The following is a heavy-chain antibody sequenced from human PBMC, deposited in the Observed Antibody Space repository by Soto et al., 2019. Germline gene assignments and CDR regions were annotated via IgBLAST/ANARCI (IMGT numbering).Heavy chain of an antibody. Sequence: QVQLVESGGGLVKPGGSLRLSCAASGFTLSDYYMSWIRQAPGKGLEWVSDISSSSTYTNYADSVKGRFTISRDNAKKSLYLQMNSLRAEDTSVYYCAIEDVDTTMVYFDYWGQGTLVTVSS. CDR2: ISSSSTYT. J-gene: IGHJ4*02. CDR3: AIEDVDTTMVYFDY. D-gene: IGHD5-18*01. CDR1: GFTLSDYY. V-gene: IGHV3-11*06.